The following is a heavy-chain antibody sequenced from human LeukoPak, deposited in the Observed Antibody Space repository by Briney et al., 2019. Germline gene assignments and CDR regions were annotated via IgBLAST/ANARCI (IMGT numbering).Heavy chain of an antibody. Sequence: SVKVSCKASGGTFSSYAISWVRQAPGQGLEWMGRIIPTLGIANYAQKFQGRVTITADKSTSTAYMELSSLRSEDTAVYYCARDRHGYYDSSGYYDDAFDIWGQGTMVTVSS. J-gene: IGHJ3*02. CDR3: ARDRHGYYDSSGYYDDAFDI. CDR2: IIPTLGIA. V-gene: IGHV1-69*04. D-gene: IGHD3-22*01. CDR1: GGTFSSYA.